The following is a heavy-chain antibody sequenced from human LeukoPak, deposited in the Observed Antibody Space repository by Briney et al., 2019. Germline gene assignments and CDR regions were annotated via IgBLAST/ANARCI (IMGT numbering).Heavy chain of an antibody. CDR1: GFTFSSYG. V-gene: IGHV3-30*18. D-gene: IGHD3-9*01. Sequence: GGSLRLSCAASGFTFSSYGMHWVRQAPGKGLEWVAAISYDGSNKYYADSVKGRFTISRDNSKNTLYLQMDSLRAEDTAVYYCAKATYYDILTGSWGAFDIWGQGTMVTVSS. CDR2: ISYDGSNK. CDR3: AKATYYDILTGSWGAFDI. J-gene: IGHJ3*02.